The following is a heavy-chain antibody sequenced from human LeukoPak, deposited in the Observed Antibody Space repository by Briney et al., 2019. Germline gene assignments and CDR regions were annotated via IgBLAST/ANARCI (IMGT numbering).Heavy chain of an antibody. CDR2: IYSGGST. CDR1: GFTVSSNY. J-gene: IGHJ4*02. V-gene: IGHV3-53*01. D-gene: IGHD6-19*01. CDR3: ARLFPGIAVGNTAQDY. Sequence: PGGSLRLSCAASGFTVSSNYMSWVRQAPGKGLEWVSVIYSGGSTYYADSVKGRFTISRDNSKNTLYLQMNSLRAEDTAVYYCARLFPGIAVGNTAQDYWGQGTLVTVSS.